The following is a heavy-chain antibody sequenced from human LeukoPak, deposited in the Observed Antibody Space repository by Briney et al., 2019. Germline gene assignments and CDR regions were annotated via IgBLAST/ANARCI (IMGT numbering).Heavy chain of an antibody. J-gene: IGHJ4*02. D-gene: IGHD2-21*01. V-gene: IGHV3-11*04. CDR1: GFTFSDYY. CDR2: ISSSGSTI. CDR3: ARESGNDWREYYFDY. Sequence: GGSLRLSCAASGFTFSDYYMSWIRQAPGKGLEWVSYISSSGSTIYYADSVKGRFTISRDNAKNSLYLQMNSLRAEDTAVYYCARESGNDWREYYFDYWGQGTLVTVSS.